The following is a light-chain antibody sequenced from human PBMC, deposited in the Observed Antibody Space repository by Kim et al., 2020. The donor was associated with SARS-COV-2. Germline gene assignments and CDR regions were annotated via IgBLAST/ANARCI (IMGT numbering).Light chain of an antibody. CDR2: EVS. Sequence: QSITITCTGTSSDVGPYNLFSWNPQPPGKAPKLMIYEVSKRPSGVSNRFSGSKSGNTASLTISGLQAEDEADYYCCSYAGSSTHVVFGGGTQLTVL. V-gene: IGLV2-23*02. CDR3: CSYAGSSTHVV. CDR1: SSDVGPYNL. J-gene: IGLJ2*01.